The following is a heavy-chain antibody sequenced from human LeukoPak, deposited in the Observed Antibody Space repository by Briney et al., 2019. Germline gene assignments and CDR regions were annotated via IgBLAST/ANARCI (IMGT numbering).Heavy chain of an antibody. CDR2: VSSGGGLT. CDR1: GFTFNIHG. V-gene: IGHV3-30*03. Sequence: GGSLRLSCAASGFTFNIHGMQWVRQAPGKGLEWVAVVSSGGGLTYYADSVKARFTISRDNSENTLYLQMNSLRAEDTAVYYCARDRGQGVVVTAIACYFDYWGQGTLVTVSS. D-gene: IGHD2-21*02. J-gene: IGHJ4*02. CDR3: ARDRGQGVVVTAIACYFDY.